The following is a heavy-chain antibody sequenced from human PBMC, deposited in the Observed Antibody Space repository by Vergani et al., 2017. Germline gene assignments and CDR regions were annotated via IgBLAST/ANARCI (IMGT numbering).Heavy chain of an antibody. CDR3: AKSPRVAASAYYYYYMDV. V-gene: IGHV3-30*18. Sequence: QVQLVESGGGVVQPGRSLRLSCAASGFIFSSYGLHWVRQAPGKGLEWVAVISYDVTKKYYADFVKGRFTISRDNSKNTLYLQMNSLRAEDTAVFYCAKSPRVAASAYYYYYMDVWGEGTTVTVSS. D-gene: IGHD6-25*01. CDR1: GFIFSSYG. J-gene: IGHJ6*03. CDR2: ISYDVTKK.